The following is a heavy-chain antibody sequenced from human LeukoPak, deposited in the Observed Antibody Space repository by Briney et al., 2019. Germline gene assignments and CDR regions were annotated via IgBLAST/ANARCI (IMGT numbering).Heavy chain of an antibody. D-gene: IGHD6-19*01. CDR2: ISGSGSTT. CDR1: GFTFSSSA. Sequence: GGSLRLSCAASGFTFSSSAMSWVRQAPGTGLEWVSAISGSGSTTYYADSVKGRFTISRDSSKNTLFLQMNSLRAEDTAVYYCAKDQWQAVKVTEFDYWGQGTLVTVSS. CDR3: AKDQWQAVKVTEFDY. J-gene: IGHJ4*02. V-gene: IGHV3-23*01.